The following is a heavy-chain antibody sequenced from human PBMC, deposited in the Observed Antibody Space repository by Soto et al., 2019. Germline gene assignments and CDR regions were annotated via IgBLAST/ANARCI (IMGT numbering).Heavy chain of an antibody. CDR2: ISWNSGSI. Sequence: EVQLVESGGGLVKPGRSLRLSCAASGFTFDDYAMHWVRQAPGKGLEWVSGISWNSGSIGYADSVKGRFTISRDNAKNSLYLQMNSLRAEDTALYYCAKDLGGYYFDYWGQGTLVTVSS. CDR1: GFTFDDYA. J-gene: IGHJ4*02. V-gene: IGHV3-9*01. CDR3: AKDLGGYYFDY. D-gene: IGHD2-15*01.